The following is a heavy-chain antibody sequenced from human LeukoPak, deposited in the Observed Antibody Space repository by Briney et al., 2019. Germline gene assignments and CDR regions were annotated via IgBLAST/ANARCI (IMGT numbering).Heavy chain of an antibody. Sequence: PGGSLRLSCAASGFNFNTYGMSWVRQAPGKGLEWVSSISNRGDNTYYADSVKGRFTISRDNSKNTLYLQMNSLRAEDTAVYYCVGGHSESHYHFHYWGQGTLVTVSS. J-gene: IGHJ4*02. CDR3: VGGHSESHYHFHY. V-gene: IGHV3-23*01. CDR2: ISNRGDNT. CDR1: GFNFNTYG. D-gene: IGHD1-26*01.